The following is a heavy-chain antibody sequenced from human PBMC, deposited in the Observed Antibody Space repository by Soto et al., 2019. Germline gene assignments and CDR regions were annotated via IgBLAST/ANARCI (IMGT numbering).Heavy chain of an antibody. CDR2: IKPDGSEL. Sequence: PGGSLRLSCAASGFSLSTYWMTWVRQAPGKGLEWVANIKPDGSELDYVDSVKGRFTISRDNAKNSLYLHMNSLRAEDTAVYYCARDFTYGAIDYWGQGARVTVSS. J-gene: IGHJ4*02. CDR3: ARDFTYGAIDY. D-gene: IGHD3-10*01. V-gene: IGHV3-7*03. CDR1: GFSLSTYW.